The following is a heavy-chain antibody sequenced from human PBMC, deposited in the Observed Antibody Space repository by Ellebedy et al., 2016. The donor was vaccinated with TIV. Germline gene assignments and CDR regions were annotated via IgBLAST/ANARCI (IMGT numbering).Heavy chain of an antibody. Sequence: GESLKISXAASGFTFSSYAMSWVRQAPGKGLEWVSAISGSGGSTYYADSVKGRFTISRDNSKNSLYLQMNSLRAEDTAVYYCAREEARRDGYNYIVYWGQGTLVTVSS. CDR2: ISGSGGST. D-gene: IGHD5-24*01. CDR3: AREEARRDGYNYIVY. J-gene: IGHJ4*02. CDR1: GFTFSSYA. V-gene: IGHV3-23*01.